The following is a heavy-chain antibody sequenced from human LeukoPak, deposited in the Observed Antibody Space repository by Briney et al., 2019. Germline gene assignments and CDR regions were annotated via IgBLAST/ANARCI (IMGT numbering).Heavy chain of an antibody. CDR2: IYYSGGT. J-gene: IGHJ4*02. D-gene: IGHD3-22*01. CDR1: GGSISSSSYY. Sequence: SETLSLTCTVSGGSISSSSYYWGWIRQPPGKGLEWIGSIYYSGGTYYNPSFKSRVTISVDTSKNQFSLKLSSVTAADTAVYYCARPDSSGFWAPLWYWGPGTLVTVSS. CDR3: ARPDSSGFWAPLWY. V-gene: IGHV4-39*07.